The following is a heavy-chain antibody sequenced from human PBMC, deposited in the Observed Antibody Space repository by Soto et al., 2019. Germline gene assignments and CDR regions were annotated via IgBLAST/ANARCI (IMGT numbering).Heavy chain of an antibody. V-gene: IGHV3-23*01. J-gene: IGHJ5*02. Sequence: PGGSLRLSCAAPGFTFSSYAMSWVRQAPGKGLEWVSAISGSGGSTYYADSVKGRFTISRDNSKNTLYLQMNSLRAEDTAVYYCAKGQSRYDYIWGSYPPFDPWGQGTLVTVSS. D-gene: IGHD3-16*01. CDR2: ISGSGGST. CDR3: AKGQSRYDYIWGSYPPFDP. CDR1: GFTFSSYA.